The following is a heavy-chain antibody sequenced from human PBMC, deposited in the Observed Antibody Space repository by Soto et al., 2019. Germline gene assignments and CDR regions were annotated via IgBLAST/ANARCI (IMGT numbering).Heavy chain of an antibody. V-gene: IGHV3-21*01. J-gene: IGHJ6*02. CDR3: ASGYSSSSLDYYYGMDV. CDR1: GFTFSSYS. Sequence: GVSLRLSCAASGFTFSSYSMNWVRQAPGKGLEWVSSISSSSSYIYYADSVKGRFTISRDNAKNSLYLQMNSLRAEDTAVYYCASGYSSSSLDYYYGMDVWGQGTTVTVSS. D-gene: IGHD6-6*01. CDR2: ISSSSSYI.